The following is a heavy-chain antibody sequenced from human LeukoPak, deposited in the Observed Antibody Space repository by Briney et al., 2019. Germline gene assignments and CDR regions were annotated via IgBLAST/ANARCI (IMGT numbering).Heavy chain of an antibody. Sequence: GLSLKISSKGSGSSFTSYWIGWARPMPGKGLEWMGIIYPGDSDTRYSPYFQGQVTISDDKSISAAYLQWSSLKATDSAMYSCASRYYHDSRGYLYYFDYWGQGTLVTVSS. V-gene: IGHV5-51*01. CDR1: GSSFTSYW. CDR3: ASRYYHDSRGYLYYFDY. J-gene: IGHJ4*02. CDR2: IYPGDSDT. D-gene: IGHD3-22*01.